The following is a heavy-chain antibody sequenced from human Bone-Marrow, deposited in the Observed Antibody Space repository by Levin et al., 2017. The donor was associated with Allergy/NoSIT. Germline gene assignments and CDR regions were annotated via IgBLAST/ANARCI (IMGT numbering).Heavy chain of an antibody. CDR3: ARDGVGCDTDLCPGGHFDL. CDR1: GFTFSSYG. D-gene: IGHD2-2*01. J-gene: IGHJ2*01. V-gene: IGHV3-33*01. Sequence: GGSLRLSCAASGFTFSSYGMYWVRQAPGKGLEWVAVIWYDGSNSYYGDSVKGRFIISRDNSKNTLYLQMNSLRAEDTAVYYCARDGVGCDTDLCPGGHFDLWGRGTLVTVSS. CDR2: IWYDGSNS.